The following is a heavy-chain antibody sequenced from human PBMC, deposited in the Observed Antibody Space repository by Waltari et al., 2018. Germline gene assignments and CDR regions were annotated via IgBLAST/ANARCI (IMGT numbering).Heavy chain of an antibody. CDR2: IYYSGST. D-gene: IGHD3-9*01. CDR1: GGSISSYY. V-gene: IGHV4-59*01. Sequence: QVQLQESGPGLVKPSETLSLTCTVSGGSISSYYWSWIRQPPGKGLEWIGYIYYSGSTKYNPSLEIRVTISVDTSKNQFSLKLSSVTAADTAVYYCAGGHPLRYFDWLLSPVDYWGQGTLVTVSS. CDR3: AGGHPLRYFDWLLSPVDY. J-gene: IGHJ4*02.